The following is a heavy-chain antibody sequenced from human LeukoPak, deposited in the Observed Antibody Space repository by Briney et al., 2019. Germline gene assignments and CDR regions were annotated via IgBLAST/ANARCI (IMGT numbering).Heavy chain of an antibody. Sequence: GGSLRLSCAASGFTFSSYAMSWVRQAPGKGLEWVSGISGSGDNTYYADSVKGRFTISRDNSKNTLYVQVNSLGTEDTAAYYCAKDPYDSSGYYPYYFDYWGQGTLVTVSS. CDR3: AKDPYDSSGYYPYYFDY. J-gene: IGHJ4*02. CDR2: ISGSGDNT. D-gene: IGHD3-22*01. V-gene: IGHV3-23*01. CDR1: GFTFSSYA.